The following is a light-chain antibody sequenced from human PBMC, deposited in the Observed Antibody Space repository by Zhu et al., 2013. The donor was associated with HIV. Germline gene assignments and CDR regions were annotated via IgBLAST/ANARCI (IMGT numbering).Light chain of an antibody. Sequence: EIVMTQSPATLSVSPGERATLSCRASQSVSSNLAWYQQKPGQAPRLLIYGASTRATGIPARFSGSGSGTEFTLTITRLEPEDFAVYYCQQYGNSPRTFGQGTKVEIK. CDR3: QQYGNSPRT. CDR2: GAS. CDR1: QSVSSN. V-gene: IGKV3-15*01. J-gene: IGKJ1*01.